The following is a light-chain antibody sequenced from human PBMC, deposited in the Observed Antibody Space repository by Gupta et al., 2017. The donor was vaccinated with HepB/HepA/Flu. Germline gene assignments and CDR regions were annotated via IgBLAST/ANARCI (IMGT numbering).Light chain of an antibody. J-gene: IGKJ1*01. CDR1: QSVSSSY. Sequence: VSAPSPGTLSVSPGERATLPCRASQSVSSSYLAWYHQKPGQAPRLLIYGASSRATGIPDRFSGSRSGTDFPLTISRLEPEDFAVYYCQQYGSSPWAFGQGTKVEIK. CDR2: GAS. V-gene: IGKV3-20*01. CDR3: QQYGSSPWA.